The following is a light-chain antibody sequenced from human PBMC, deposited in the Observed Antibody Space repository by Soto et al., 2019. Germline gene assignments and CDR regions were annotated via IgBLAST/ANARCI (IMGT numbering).Light chain of an antibody. CDR1: QSISSH. CDR3: QQSKTWPWT. CDR2: GAS. V-gene: IGKV3-15*01. Sequence: VLTQSPATLSVSPGESATLSCRASQSISSHLAWYQQKPGQAPRLLIYGASTRATGSPARFSGSGSGTEFTLTIRSLQSEDFALYYCQQSKTWPWTFVQGTKVEI. J-gene: IGKJ1*01.